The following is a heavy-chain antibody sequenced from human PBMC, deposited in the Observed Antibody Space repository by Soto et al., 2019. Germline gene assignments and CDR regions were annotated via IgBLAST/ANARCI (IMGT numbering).Heavy chain of an antibody. CDR2: IYPGDSDT. CDR1: GYSFTSYW. Sequence: GESLKISCKGSGYSFTSYWIGWVRQMPGKGLEWMGIIYPGDSDTRYSPSFQGQVTISADKSISTAYLQWSSLKASDTAMYYCARCAIAGSSTSCYYYYGMDVWGQGPPVTVTS. V-gene: IGHV5-51*01. CDR3: ARCAIAGSSTSCYYYYGMDV. D-gene: IGHD2-2*01. J-gene: IGHJ6*02.